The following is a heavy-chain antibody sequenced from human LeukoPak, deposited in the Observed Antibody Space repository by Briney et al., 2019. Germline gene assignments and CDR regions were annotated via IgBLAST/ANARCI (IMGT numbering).Heavy chain of an antibody. CDR1: GFTFDDYA. CDR3: AKDKEYSGFGPILSGYYYGMDV. CDR2: LSWEGGST. J-gene: IGHJ6*04. V-gene: IGHV3-43D*04. D-gene: IGHD5-12*01. Sequence: GGSLRLSCAASGFTFDDYAMQWVRPAPGKGLECVSLLSWEGGSTYYTDSVRGRFTISRDKGRHTLYLQMNSLGAEDTALYYCAKDKEYSGFGPILSGYYYGMDVWGKGTTVTVSS.